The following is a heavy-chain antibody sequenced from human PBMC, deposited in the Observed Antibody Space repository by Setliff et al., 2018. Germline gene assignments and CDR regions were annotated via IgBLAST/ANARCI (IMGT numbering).Heavy chain of an antibody. CDR1: GFTFRSYS. Sequence: PGGSLRLSCAASGFTFRSYSMKWVRQAPGKGLEWVSYISSSSSTVYYADSVKGRFTISRDNAKNLLYLQMNSLTTEDTAVYYCTRDPGGYDFDPWGQGTLVTVSS. CDR3: TRDPGGYDFDP. CDR2: ISSSSSTV. V-gene: IGHV3-48*01. D-gene: IGHD5-12*01. J-gene: IGHJ5*02.